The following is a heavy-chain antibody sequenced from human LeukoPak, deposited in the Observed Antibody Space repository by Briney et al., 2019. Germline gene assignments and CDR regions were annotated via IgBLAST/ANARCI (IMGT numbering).Heavy chain of an antibody. CDR1: GGTFSSYA. CDR2: IIPIFGTA. V-gene: IGHV1-69*05. CDR3: ARGVVVAASLPWFDP. Sequence: SVRVSCKASGGTFSSYAISWVRQAPGQGLEWMGRIIPIFGTANYAQKFQGRVTITTDESTSTAYMELSSLRSEDTAVYYCARGVVVAASLPWFDPWGQGTLVTVSS. D-gene: IGHD2-15*01. J-gene: IGHJ5*02.